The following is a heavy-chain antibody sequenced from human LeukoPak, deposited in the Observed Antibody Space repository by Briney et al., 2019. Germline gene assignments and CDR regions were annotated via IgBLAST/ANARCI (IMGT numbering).Heavy chain of an antibody. CDR1: GFTFSSYS. V-gene: IGHV3-21*01. D-gene: IGHD3-22*01. J-gene: IGHJ4*02. CDR3: ARSGDSSGYYSSY. CDR2: ISSSSSYT. Sequence: GGSLRLSCAASGFTFSSYSMNWVRQAPGKGLEWVSSISSSSSYTYYADSVKGRFTISRDNAKNSLYLQMNSLRAEDTAVYYCARSGDSSGYYSSYWGQGTLVTVSS.